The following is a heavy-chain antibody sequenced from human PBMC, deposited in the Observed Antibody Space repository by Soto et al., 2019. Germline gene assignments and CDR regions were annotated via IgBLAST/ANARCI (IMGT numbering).Heavy chain of an antibody. Sequence: QVQLVQSGAEVKKPGASVKVSCKASGYTFTGYYMHWVRQAPGQGLEWMGWINPNSGGTNYAQKFQGWVTMTRDTSISTAYMELSTLRSDGTPGYYCAMDWYTDIILVPAAIPSPTTKVYGIDVWGQGTTVTVSS. CDR2: INPNSGGT. CDR1: GYTFTGYY. CDR3: AMDWYTDIILVPAAIPSPTTKVYGIDV. J-gene: IGHJ6*02. D-gene: IGHD2-2*01. V-gene: IGHV1-2*04.